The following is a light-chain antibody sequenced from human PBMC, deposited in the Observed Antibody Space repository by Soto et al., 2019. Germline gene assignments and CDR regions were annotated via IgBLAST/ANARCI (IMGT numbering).Light chain of an antibody. CDR3: AAWDDSLSGRV. J-gene: IGLJ3*02. Sequence: QSVLTQPPSASGTPGQRVTISCSGSSSNIGSNTVNWYQHLPGTAPKLLIYSSNQRPSGVPDRFSGSKSVTSASLAISGLQSEDEADYYCAAWDDSLSGRVFGGGTKLTVL. CDR1: SSNIGSNT. V-gene: IGLV1-44*01. CDR2: SSN.